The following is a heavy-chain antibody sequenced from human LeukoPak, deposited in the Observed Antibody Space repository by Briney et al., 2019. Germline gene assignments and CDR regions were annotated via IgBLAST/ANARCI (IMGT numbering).Heavy chain of an antibody. CDR1: GYTFTGYY. V-gene: IGHV1-2*06. J-gene: IGHJ4*02. D-gene: IGHD3-22*01. CDR3: ARAAYYYDGSGYYLGD. Sequence: GASVKVSCKASGYTFTGYYIHWVRQAPGQGLEWMGRINPNSGGTNYAQKFQARVTMTRDTSISTAYMELSRLRSDDTALYYRARAAYYYDGSGYYLGDWGQGTLVTVSS. CDR2: INPNSGGT.